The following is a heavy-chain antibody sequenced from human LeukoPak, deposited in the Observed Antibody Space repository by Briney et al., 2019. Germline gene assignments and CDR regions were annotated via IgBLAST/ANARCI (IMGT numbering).Heavy chain of an antibody. V-gene: IGHV3-23*01. CDR3: AIKRTYYDILTGGDFDY. CDR2: ISGSGGST. D-gene: IGHD3-9*01. J-gene: IGHJ4*02. Sequence: QSGGSLRLSFAASGFTFSSYAMSWVRQAPGKGLEWVSAISGSGGSTYYADSVKGRFTISRDNSKNTLYLQMNSLRAEDTAVYYCAIKRTYYDILTGGDFDYWGQGTLVTVSS. CDR1: GFTFSSYA.